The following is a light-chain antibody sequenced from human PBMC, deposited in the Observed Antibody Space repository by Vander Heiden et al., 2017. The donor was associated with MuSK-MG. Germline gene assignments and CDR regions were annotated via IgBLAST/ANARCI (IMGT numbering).Light chain of an antibody. Sequence: SSELTQPPSVSVSPGQTASITCSGDKLGDKYACWYQQKPGQSPVLVSYQDSKRTSGIPERCSGSNSGNTATLTISGTQAMDEDDYYCQAWDSSTAVFGGGTKLTVL. J-gene: IGLJ2*01. CDR1: KLGDKY. CDR2: QDS. V-gene: IGLV3-1*01. CDR3: QAWDSSTAV.